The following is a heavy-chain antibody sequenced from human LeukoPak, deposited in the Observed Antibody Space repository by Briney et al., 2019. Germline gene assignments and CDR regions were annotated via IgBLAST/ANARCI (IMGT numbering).Heavy chain of an antibody. CDR2: IYTSGST. CDR3: ARAPYGSRRWLWYFDL. CDR1: GGSISSYY. D-gene: IGHD3-22*01. J-gene: IGHJ2*01. Sequence: PSETLSLTCTVSGGSISSYYWSWIRQPAGKGLEWIGRIYTSGSTNYNPSLMSRVTMSVDTSKNQFSLKLSSVTAADTAVYYCARAPYGSRRWLWYFDLWGRGTLVTVSS. V-gene: IGHV4-4*07.